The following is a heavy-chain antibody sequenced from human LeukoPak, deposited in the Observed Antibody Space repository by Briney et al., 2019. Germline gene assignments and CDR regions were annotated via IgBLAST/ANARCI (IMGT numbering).Heavy chain of an antibody. CDR3: AARGRYSYGEGGYYYYYMDV. V-gene: IGHV1-58*02. CDR1: GFTFTSSA. Sequence: SVKVSCKASGFTFTSSAMQWVRQARGQRLERIGWVVVGSGNTNYAQKFQERVTITRDMSTSTAYMELSSLRSEDTAVYYCAARGRYSYGEGGYYYYYMDVWGKGTTVTVSS. CDR2: VVVGSGNT. J-gene: IGHJ6*03. D-gene: IGHD5-18*01.